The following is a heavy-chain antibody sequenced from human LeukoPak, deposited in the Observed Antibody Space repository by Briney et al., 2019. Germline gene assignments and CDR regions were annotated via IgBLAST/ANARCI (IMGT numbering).Heavy chain of an antibody. J-gene: IGHJ4*02. D-gene: IGHD3-22*01. Sequence: PGGSLRLSCAASGFTVSTNYMSWVRQAPGKGLEWVSVIYSDGRTYYADSVKGRFTISRDNSKKTLFLHMNSLRAEDTAVYYCARGMSATSGYLELEYWGQGTLVTVST. CDR2: IYSDGRT. V-gene: IGHV3-53*01. CDR3: ARGMSATSGYLELEY. CDR1: GFTVSTNY.